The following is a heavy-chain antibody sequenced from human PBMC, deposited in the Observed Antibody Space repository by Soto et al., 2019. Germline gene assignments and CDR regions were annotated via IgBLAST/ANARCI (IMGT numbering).Heavy chain of an antibody. V-gene: IGHV5-51*01. Sequence: PGESLKISCRASGFDFTDYWIAWVRQVPEKGLEWMGIIFPHDSDTRYNPSFQGQVSISADKSVSIAYLQWSSLQASDTGIYYCARQGTISNSRNRLDPWGQGTLVTVSS. CDR2: IFPHDSDT. CDR1: GFDFTDYW. J-gene: IGHJ5*02. D-gene: IGHD1-26*01. CDR3: ARQGTISNSRNRLDP.